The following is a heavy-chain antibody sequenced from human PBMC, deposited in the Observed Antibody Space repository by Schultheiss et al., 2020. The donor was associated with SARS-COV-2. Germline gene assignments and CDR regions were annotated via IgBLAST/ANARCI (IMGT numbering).Heavy chain of an antibody. D-gene: IGHD6-13*01. Sequence: GGSLRLSCAASGFTFSSNAMHWVRQGPGKGLEWVAVISSDGRNKYYPDSVKGPYTIPRDNSKNTLYLQMNSLRAEDTAVYYCARGLAAAEDYWGQGTLVTVSS. CDR2: ISSDGRNK. V-gene: IGHV3-33*08. CDR3: ARGLAAAEDY. CDR1: GFTFSSNA. J-gene: IGHJ4*02.